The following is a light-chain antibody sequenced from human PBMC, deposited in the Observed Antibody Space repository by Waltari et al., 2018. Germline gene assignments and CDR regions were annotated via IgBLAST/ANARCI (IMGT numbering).Light chain of an antibody. J-gene: IGKJ2*01. CDR2: VAS. CDR3: QQSYTTAYT. CDR1: QSISTS. V-gene: IGKV1-39*01. Sequence: IQMTQSPSSLSASVGHRAPITCRASQSISTSLNWYQQIPGKAPKLLIYVASTLQSGVPSRFSGSGSGTDFSLTISSLQPEDFATYYCQQSYTTAYTFGQGTKLEIK.